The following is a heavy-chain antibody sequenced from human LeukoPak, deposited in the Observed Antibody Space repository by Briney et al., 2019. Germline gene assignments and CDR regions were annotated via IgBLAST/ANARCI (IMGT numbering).Heavy chain of an antibody. CDR2: ISWNSGSI. CDR3: AKDLGGTVLAY. Sequence: GRSLRLSCAASGLTFDDYAMHWVRQAPGKGLEWVSGISWNSGSIGYADSVKGRFTISRDNAKNSLYLQMNSLRAEDTALYYCAKDLGGTVLAYWGQGTLVTVSS. D-gene: IGHD2-8*02. CDR1: GLTFDDYA. V-gene: IGHV3-9*01. J-gene: IGHJ4*02.